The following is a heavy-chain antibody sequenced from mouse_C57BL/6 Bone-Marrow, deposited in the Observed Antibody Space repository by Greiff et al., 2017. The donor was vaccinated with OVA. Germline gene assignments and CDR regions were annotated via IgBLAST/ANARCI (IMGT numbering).Heavy chain of an antibody. V-gene: IGHV1-81*01. Sequence: QVQLQQSGAELARPWASVQLSCKASGSTFTRSGISWVKQRTGQGLEWIGEIYPRSGNTYYNEKFKGKATLTADKSSSTAYMELRSLTSEDSAVYFCARRGWLLPWFAYWGQGTLVTVSA. CDR1: GSTFTRSG. J-gene: IGHJ3*01. CDR2: IYPRSGNT. CDR3: ARRGWLLPWFAY. D-gene: IGHD2-3*01.